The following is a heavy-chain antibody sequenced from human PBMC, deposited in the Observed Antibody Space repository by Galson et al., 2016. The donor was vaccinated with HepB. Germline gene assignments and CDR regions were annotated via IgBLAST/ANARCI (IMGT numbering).Heavy chain of an antibody. D-gene: IGHD3-16*01. J-gene: IGHJ6*02. Sequence: QSGAEVKKPGESLKISCRGSGYSFGSYWIGWVRQMPGKGLEWMGIIYPGDFDIRYGPSFQCQVTISVDKSISTAYLQWSSLTASDTAMYYCARSLTGSYDFLGDMYDYGAMDVWGQGATVTVS. V-gene: IGHV5-51*01. CDR1: GYSFGSYW. CDR2: IYPGDFDI. CDR3: ARSLTGSYDFLGDMYDYGAMDV.